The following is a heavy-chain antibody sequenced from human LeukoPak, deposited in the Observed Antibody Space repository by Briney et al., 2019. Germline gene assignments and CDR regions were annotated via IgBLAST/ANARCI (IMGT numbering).Heavy chain of an antibody. CDR3: AKAVRSSSSWFDY. CDR1: GFAFDDYT. V-gene: IGHV3-43*01. D-gene: IGHD6-13*01. CDR2: INWDGTGT. J-gene: IGHJ4*02. Sequence: SGGSLRLSCAASGFAFDDYTMHWVRHPPGRGLEWVSLINWDGTGTHYADSVMGRFTIFRDNSKNSLYLQVNSLRTEDTALYYCAKAVRSSSSWFDYWGLGTLVTVSS.